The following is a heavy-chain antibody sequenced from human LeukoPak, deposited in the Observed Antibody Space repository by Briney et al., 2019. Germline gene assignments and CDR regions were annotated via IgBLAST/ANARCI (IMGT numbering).Heavy chain of an antibody. D-gene: IGHD3-9*01. V-gene: IGHV3-33*08. CDR1: GFTFSNYA. CDR2: IWYDGSNT. CDR3: ARDPRADYDILTAYNDY. J-gene: IGHJ4*02. Sequence: PGGSLRLSCAASGFTFSNYAMHWVRQAPGKGLEWVAIIWYDGSNTYYADSVKGRFTISRDDSKNTLYLQMNSLRAEDTAVYYCARDPRADYDILTAYNDYWGQGTLVTVSS.